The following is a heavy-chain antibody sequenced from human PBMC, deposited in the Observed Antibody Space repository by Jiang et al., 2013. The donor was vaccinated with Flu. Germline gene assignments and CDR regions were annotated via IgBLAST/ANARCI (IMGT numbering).Heavy chain of an antibody. Sequence: VQLLESGGGLVQPGGSLRLSCAASGFTFSSYAMSWVRQAPGKGLEWVSAISGSGGSTYYADSVKGRFTISRDNSKNTLYLQMNSLRAEDTAVYYCAKVAEIYDFWSGRVPYYFDYWAREPWSPSPQ. J-gene: IGHJ4*02. CDR2: ISGSGGST. CDR1: GFTFSSYA. V-gene: IGHV3-23*01. D-gene: IGHD3-3*01. CDR3: AKVAEIYDFWSGRVPYYFDY.